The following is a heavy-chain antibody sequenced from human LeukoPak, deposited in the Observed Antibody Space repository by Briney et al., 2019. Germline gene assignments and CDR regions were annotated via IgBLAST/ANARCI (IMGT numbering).Heavy chain of an antibody. D-gene: IGHD6-13*01. J-gene: IGHJ4*02. CDR2: MNPNSGNT. CDR3: ARGRGRQLGRSIDY. V-gene: IGHV1-8*01. Sequence: ASVKVSCKASGYTFTSYDINWERQATGQGLEWMGWMNPNSGNTGYAQKFQGRVTMTRNTSISTAYMELSSLRSEDTAVYYCARGRGRQLGRSIDYWGQGTLVTVSS. CDR1: GYTFTSYD.